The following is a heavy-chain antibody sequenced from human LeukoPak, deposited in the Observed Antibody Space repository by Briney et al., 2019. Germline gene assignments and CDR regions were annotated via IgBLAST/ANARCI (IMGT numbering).Heavy chain of an antibody. CDR2: IYYSGNT. CDR1: GGSISSYY. D-gene: IGHD3-16*01. J-gene: IGHJ4*02. V-gene: IGHV4-59*01. Sequence: ASETLSLTSTVPGGSISSYYWSWIRQPPGKGLEWIEYIYYSGNTNYNPSLKSRVTISVDTSKNQFSLKLTSVTAADTAVYYCASQFGWGQGTLVTVSS. CDR3: ASQFG.